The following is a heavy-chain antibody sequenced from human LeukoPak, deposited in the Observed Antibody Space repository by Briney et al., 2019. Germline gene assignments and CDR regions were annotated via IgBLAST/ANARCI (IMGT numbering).Heavy chain of an antibody. Sequence: SRSPSSGASGFTFRSYEMNWVRQAPGKGLEWVSYNSSSATTMSRAALEKGRFTIARDNDENSLYLQMNSLRAEDTAVYYCARGYGLGIWGQET. J-gene: IGHJ3*02. CDR2: NSSSATTM. CDR1: GFTFRSYE. CDR3: ARGYGLGI. V-gene: IGHV3-48*03.